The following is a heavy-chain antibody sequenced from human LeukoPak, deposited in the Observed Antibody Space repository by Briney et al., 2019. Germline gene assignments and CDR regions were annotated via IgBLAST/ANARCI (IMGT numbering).Heavy chain of an antibody. V-gene: IGHV3-7*01. Sequence: GGSLRLSCAASGFTFSDYWMSWVRQAPGKGLEWVANIKQDGSKKYYVDSVRGRFTISRDNAKNSLYLQMNSLRAEDTAVYYCARRWGINDYGDLYYFDYWGQGTLVTVSS. J-gene: IGHJ4*02. D-gene: IGHD4-17*01. CDR1: GFTFSDYW. CDR2: IKQDGSKK. CDR3: ARRWGINDYGDLYYFDY.